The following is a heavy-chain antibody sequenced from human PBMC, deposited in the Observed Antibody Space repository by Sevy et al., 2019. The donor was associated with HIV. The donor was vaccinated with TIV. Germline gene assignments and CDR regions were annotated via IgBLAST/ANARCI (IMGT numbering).Heavy chain of an antibody. CDR3: ARDDYGGNRGYYYYGMDV. V-gene: IGHV1-2*06. D-gene: IGHD4-17*01. CDR1: GYTFTGYY. J-gene: IGHJ6*02. Sequence: ASVVSCKASGYTFTGYYMHWVRQAPGQGLEWMGRINPNSGGTNYAQKFQGRVTMTRDTSISTAYMELSRLRSDDTAVYYCARDDYGGNRGYYYYGMDVWGQGTTVTVSS. CDR2: INPNSGGT.